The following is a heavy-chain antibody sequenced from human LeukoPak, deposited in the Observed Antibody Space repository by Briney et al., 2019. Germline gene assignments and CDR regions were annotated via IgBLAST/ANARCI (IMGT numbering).Heavy chain of an antibody. J-gene: IGHJ6*03. CDR1: GYTFTSYY. CDR3: ARAGVHYSYIDL. D-gene: IGHD3-3*01. Sequence: ASVKVSFKASGYTFTSYYMHWVRHAPGQGLEWMGIINPSGGSTSDAQKFQGRVPMTRDTSTSTVYMELSSLKSEVTAVYSRARAGVHYSYIDLWGKGTTATASS. CDR2: INPSGGST. V-gene: IGHV1-46*01.